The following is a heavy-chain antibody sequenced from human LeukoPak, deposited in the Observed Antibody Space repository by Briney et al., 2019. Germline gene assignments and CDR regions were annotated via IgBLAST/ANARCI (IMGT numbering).Heavy chain of an antibody. V-gene: IGHV3-7*01. D-gene: IGHD4-11*01. CDR3: ARGYSNLYYYYYYYMDV. J-gene: IGHJ6*03. CDR1: GFTFSSYW. CDR2: IKQDGSEK. Sequence: GGSLRLSCAASGFTFSSYWMSWVRQAPGKGLEWVSNIKQDGSEKYYVDSVKGRFTISRDNAKNSLYLQMNSLRAEDTAVYYCARGYSNLYYYYYYYMDVWGKGTTVTVSS.